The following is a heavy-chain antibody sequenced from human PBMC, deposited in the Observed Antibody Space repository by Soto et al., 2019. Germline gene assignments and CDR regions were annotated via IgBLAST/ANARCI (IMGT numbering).Heavy chain of an antibody. D-gene: IGHD6-19*01. V-gene: IGHV4-59*01. J-gene: IGHJ4*02. CDR1: GGSISSYY. CDR3: ARVDSSGWYYFDY. Sequence: SETLSLTCTVSGGSISSYYWSWIRQPPGKGLEWIGYIYYSGSTNYNPSLKSRVTISVDTSKNQFSLKLSSVTAADTAVYYCARVDSSGWYYFDYWGQGTLVTVSS. CDR2: IYYSGST.